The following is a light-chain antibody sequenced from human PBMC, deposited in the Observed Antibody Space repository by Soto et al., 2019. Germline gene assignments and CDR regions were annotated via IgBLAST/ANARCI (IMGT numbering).Light chain of an antibody. V-gene: IGLV2-18*02. CDR2: EVS. CDR1: SSDVGSNNR. Sequence: QSVLTQPPSVSGSPGHSVTISCTGTSSDVGSNNRVSWYQQPPGTVPKVMIYEVSNRPSGVPDRFSGSKSGNTASLTISGLQAEDEADYYCCSFTRANTYVFGTGT. J-gene: IGLJ1*01. CDR3: CSFTRANTYV.